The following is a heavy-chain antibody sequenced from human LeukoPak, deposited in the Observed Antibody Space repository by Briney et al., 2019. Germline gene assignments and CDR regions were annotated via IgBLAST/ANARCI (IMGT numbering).Heavy chain of an antibody. J-gene: IGHJ4*02. Sequence: PGGSLRLSCAASGFTFSSYAMTWVRQAPGKGLGWVSAISGSGYSTYYADSVKGRFTISRDNSKNTLYLQMNSLRAEDTAVYYCAKGYYSGSYYRFDYWGQGTLVTVSS. CDR3: AKGYYSGSYYRFDY. V-gene: IGHV3-23*01. CDR2: ISGSGYST. D-gene: IGHD1-26*01. CDR1: GFTFSSYA.